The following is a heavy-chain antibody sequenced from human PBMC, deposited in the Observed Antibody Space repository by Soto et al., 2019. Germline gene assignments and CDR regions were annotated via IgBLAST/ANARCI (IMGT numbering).Heavy chain of an antibody. CDR2: TYHSGTT. D-gene: IGHD6-13*01. J-gene: IGHJ5*02. CDR1: GDSINNSHW. V-gene: IGHV4-4*02. Sequence: QVQLQESGPGLVQPSGTLSLTCAVSGDSINNSHWWSWVRQTPGKGLEWIGETYHSGTTNHNPSRKTRFTISIDKSKTQFPLKMNSVTAADTAVYYCAREVNSSPARGPNWFDPWGQGTLVTVSS. CDR3: AREVNSSPARGPNWFDP.